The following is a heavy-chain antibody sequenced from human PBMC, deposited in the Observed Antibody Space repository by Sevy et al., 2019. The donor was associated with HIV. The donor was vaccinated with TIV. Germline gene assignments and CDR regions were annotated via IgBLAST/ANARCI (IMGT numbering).Heavy chain of an antibody. J-gene: IGHJ4*02. V-gene: IGHV4-61*01. Sequence: SETLSLTCAVSGVSVSSDTYCWSWIRQPPGKGLEWIGYVYHTGSTNYSPSFKSRVTISVDTSKNQFSLELFSVAAADTAVYYCAREPYFFDKSGYYWDYWGQGALVTVSS. CDR2: VYHTGST. D-gene: IGHD3-22*01. CDR3: AREPYFFDKSGYYWDY. CDR1: GVSVSSDTYC.